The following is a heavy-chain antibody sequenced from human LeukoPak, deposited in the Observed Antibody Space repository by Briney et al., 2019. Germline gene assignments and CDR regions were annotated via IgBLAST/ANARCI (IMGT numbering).Heavy chain of an antibody. Sequence: SETLSLTCAVYGGSFSGYYWSWIRQPPGKGLEWIGEINHSGSTNYNPSLKSRVTISVDTSKNQFSLKLSSVTAADTAVYYCARVRYSSSWYGIDYWGQGTLVAVSS. CDR2: INHSGST. V-gene: IGHV4-34*01. CDR1: GGSFSGYY. CDR3: ARVRYSSSWYGIDY. D-gene: IGHD6-13*01. J-gene: IGHJ4*02.